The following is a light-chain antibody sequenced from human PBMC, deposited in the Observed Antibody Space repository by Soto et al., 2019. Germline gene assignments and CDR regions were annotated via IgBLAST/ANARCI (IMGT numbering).Light chain of an antibody. J-gene: IGKJ3*01. Sequence: EIVVTQSPGTLSLSPGERATLSCRASQSVSRSYLAWYQQKPGQAPRLLIYGASSRATGIPDRFSGSGSGTDFTLTISSLEPEEFAVYYCQQFGNSPFTFGPGTKVDIK. V-gene: IGKV3-20*01. CDR2: GAS. CDR3: QQFGNSPFT. CDR1: QSVSRSY.